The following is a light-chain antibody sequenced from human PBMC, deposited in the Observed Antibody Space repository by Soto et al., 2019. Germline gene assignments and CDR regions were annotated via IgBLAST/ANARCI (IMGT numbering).Light chain of an antibody. Sequence: ALTQPASVSGSAGQSITISCSGTMRDVGAYNLVSWYQQHPGTAPKLIIYEVRNRPSGISSRFSGSRSGNTAPLAISGLQSEDEGAYYCSVYTARSTLVFGGGTKVTVL. V-gene: IGLV2-14*01. J-gene: IGLJ3*02. CDR3: SVYTARSTLV. CDR1: MRDVGAYNL. CDR2: EVR.